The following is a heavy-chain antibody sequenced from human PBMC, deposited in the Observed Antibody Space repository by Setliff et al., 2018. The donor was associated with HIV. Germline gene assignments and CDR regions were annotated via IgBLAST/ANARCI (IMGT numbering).Heavy chain of an antibody. Sequence: PSETLSLTCTVSGGSMNSENNHWGWFRQPAGKGLEWIGRFTNRGSTDYNPSLKSRVTISIDRSRNQFSLKLSAVTAADTAVYFCARDPSDGYGHFDYWGQGALVTAPQ. CDR3: ARDPSDGYGHFDY. CDR2: FTNRGST. V-gene: IGHV4-61*02. J-gene: IGHJ4*02. CDR1: GGSMNSENNH. D-gene: IGHD5-18*01.